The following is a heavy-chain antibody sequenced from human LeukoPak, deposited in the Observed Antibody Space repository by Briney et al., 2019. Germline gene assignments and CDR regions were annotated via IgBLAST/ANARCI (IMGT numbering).Heavy chain of an antibody. CDR2: ISSSSSYI. V-gene: IGHV3-21*01. J-gene: IGHJ4*02. CDR3: ARDSRGSGGY. D-gene: IGHD3-10*01. CDR1: GFTFSSYG. Sequence: GGTLRLSCAASGFTFSSYGMSWVRQAPGKGLEWVSSISSSSSYIYYADSVKGRFTISRDNAKNSLYLQMNGLRVEDTAVYYCARDSRGSGGYWGQGTLVTVSS.